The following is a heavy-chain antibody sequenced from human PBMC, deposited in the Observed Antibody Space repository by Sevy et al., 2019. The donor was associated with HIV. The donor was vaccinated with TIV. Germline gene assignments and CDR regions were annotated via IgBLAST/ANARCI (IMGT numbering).Heavy chain of an antibody. CDR2: IWFDGSNT. J-gene: IGHJ4*01. D-gene: IGHD4-17*01. Sequence: GGSLRLSCAASGFTFSSFGMHWVRQAPGKGLEWVAVIWFDGSNTYYADSVKGRFTISRDIAKNTVHLQMNSLRAEDTAVFYCARVLEFSASGDYGSAFMPDFWGHGTLVTVSS. CDR1: GFTFSSFG. V-gene: IGHV3-33*01. CDR3: ARVLEFSASGDYGSAFMPDF.